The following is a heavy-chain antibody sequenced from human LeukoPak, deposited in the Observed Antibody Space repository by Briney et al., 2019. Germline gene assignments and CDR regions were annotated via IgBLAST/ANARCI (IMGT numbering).Heavy chain of an antibody. CDR1: GFTLSRSYW. CDR2: IKEDGSEK. D-gene: IGHD2-21*02. CDR3: ARGQEVTAIPAAY. J-gene: IGHJ4*02. V-gene: IGHV3-7*05. Sequence: PGGSLRLSCAASGFTLSRSYWMSWVRQAPGKGLEWVANIKEDGSEKYYVDSVTGRFTISGDNAKNSLHLQMNSLRAEDTAVYFCARGQEVTAIPAAYWGQGTLVTVSS.